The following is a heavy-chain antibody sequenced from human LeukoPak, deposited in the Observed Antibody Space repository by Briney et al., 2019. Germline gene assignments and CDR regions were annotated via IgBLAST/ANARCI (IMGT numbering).Heavy chain of an antibody. CDR2: IKQDGSEK. Sequence: LPGGSLRLSCAASGFTFSSYWMSWVRQAPGKGLEWVANIKQDGSEKYYVDSVKGRFIISRDNAKNSLYLQMNSLRAEDTAVYYCARDLADYYDSSGYFYWGQGTLVTVSS. J-gene: IGHJ4*02. V-gene: IGHV3-7*03. D-gene: IGHD3-22*01. CDR3: ARDLADYYDSSGYFY. CDR1: GFTFSSYW.